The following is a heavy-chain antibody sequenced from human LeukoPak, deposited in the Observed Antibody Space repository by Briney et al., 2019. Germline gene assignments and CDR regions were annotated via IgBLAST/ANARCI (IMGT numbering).Heavy chain of an antibody. Sequence: GGSLRLSCAAPGFTFSSYAMHWVRRAPGKGLEYVSAISSNGGSTYYANSVKGRFTISRDNSKNTLYLQMGSLRAEDMAVYYCARSPGEVVNPEYAFDIWGQGTMVTVSS. CDR3: ARSPGEVVNPEYAFDI. CDR2: ISSNGGST. J-gene: IGHJ3*02. V-gene: IGHV3-64*01. D-gene: IGHD3-10*01. CDR1: GFTFSSYA.